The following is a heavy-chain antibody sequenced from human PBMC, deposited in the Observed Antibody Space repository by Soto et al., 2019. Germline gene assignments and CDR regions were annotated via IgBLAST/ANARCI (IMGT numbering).Heavy chain of an antibody. CDR3: AKGLFGVVKKTAY. D-gene: IGHD3-3*01. V-gene: IGHV3-23*01. Sequence: AISGSGGSTYYADSVKGRFTISRDNSKNTLYLQMNSLRAEDTAVYYCAKGLFGVVKKTAYWGQGTRVTVTS. CDR2: ISGSGGST. J-gene: IGHJ4*02.